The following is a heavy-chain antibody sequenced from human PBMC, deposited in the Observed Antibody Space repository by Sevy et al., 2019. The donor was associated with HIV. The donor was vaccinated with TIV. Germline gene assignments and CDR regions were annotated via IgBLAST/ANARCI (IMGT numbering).Heavy chain of an antibody. D-gene: IGHD5-18*01. Sequence: GGSLRLSCAASGFTFSDYYMSWIRQAPGKGLEWVSYISSSGSTIYYADSVKGRFTISRDNAKNSVYLQMNSLRAEDTAVYYCAGFSRGSAMDPELYDYWGQGTLVTVSS. CDR1: GFTFSDYY. CDR2: ISSSGSTI. CDR3: AGFSRGSAMDPELYDY. J-gene: IGHJ4*02. V-gene: IGHV3-11*01.